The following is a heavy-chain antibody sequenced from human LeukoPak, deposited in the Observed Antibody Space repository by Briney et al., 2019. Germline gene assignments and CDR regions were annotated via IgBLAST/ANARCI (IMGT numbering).Heavy chain of an antibody. CDR1: GFTFSSYW. J-gene: IGHJ4*02. V-gene: IGHV3-7*03. D-gene: IGHD6-13*01. Sequence: GGSLRLSCAASGFTFSSYWMSWVRQAPGEGLEWVANIKQDGSEKYYVDSVKGRFTISRDNAKNSLYLQMNSLRAEDTAVYYCARARGIAAAGTERFGDYFDYWGQGTLVTVSS. CDR2: IKQDGSEK. CDR3: ARARGIAAAGTERFGDYFDY.